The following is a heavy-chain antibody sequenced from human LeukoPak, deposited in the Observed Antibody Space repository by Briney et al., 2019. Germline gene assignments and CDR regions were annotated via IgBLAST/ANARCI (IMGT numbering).Heavy chain of an antibody. CDR3: TREASLYDDSGYYQY. CDR2: IFHSGTT. CDR1: GSSISSGYY. D-gene: IGHD3-22*01. Sequence: SETLSLTCSVSGSSISSGYYWGWIRQPPGKGLEWIGSIFHSGTTYYKTSLRRRVTISVDTSKNRFSLRLTSVTAADTAVYYCTREASLYDDSGYYQYWGQGTLVTVSP. J-gene: IGHJ4*02. V-gene: IGHV4-38-2*02.